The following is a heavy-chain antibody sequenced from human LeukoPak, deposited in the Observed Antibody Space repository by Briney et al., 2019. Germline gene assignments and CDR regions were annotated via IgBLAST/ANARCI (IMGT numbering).Heavy chain of an antibody. Sequence: PGGSLRLSCAASGFTVSSNYMSWVRQAPGKGLEWVSVIYSGGSTYYADSVKGRFTISRDNSKNTLNLQMNSLRPEYTAVYYCAKSQVTGWYDFDYWGQGTLVIVSS. J-gene: IGHJ4*02. CDR1: GFTVSSNY. CDR2: IYSGGST. V-gene: IGHV3-53*05. CDR3: AKSQVTGWYDFDY. D-gene: IGHD6-19*01.